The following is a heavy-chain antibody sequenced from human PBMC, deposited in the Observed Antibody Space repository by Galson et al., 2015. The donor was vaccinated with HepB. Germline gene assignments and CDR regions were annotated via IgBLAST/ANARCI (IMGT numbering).Heavy chain of an antibody. Sequence: ETLSLTCTVSGGSISSYYWSWIRQPPGKGLEWIGYIYYSGSTNYNPSLKSRVTISVDTSKNQFSLKLSSVSAADTAVYYCARAGRDGYFGYYYYYMDVWGKGTTVTVSS. CDR2: IYYSGST. D-gene: IGHD5-24*01. J-gene: IGHJ6*03. V-gene: IGHV4-59*01. CDR1: GGSISSYY. CDR3: ARAGRDGYFGYYYYYMDV.